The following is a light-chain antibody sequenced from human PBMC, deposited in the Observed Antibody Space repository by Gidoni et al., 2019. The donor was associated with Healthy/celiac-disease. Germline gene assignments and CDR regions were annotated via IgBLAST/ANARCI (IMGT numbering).Light chain of an antibody. V-gene: IGLV3-21*02. Sequence: SYVLTQPPSVSVATGQTASITCGGNNIGSNSVHWYQQKPGQAPVLVVYDDSDRPSWIPERFSGSNSGNTATLTISRVEAGDEADYYCQVWDSSSDHWVFGGGTKLTVL. CDR3: QVWDSSSDHWV. J-gene: IGLJ3*02. CDR1: NIGSNS. CDR2: DDS.